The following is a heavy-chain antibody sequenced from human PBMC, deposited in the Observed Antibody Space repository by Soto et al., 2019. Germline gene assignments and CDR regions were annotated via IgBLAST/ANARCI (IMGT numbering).Heavy chain of an antibody. J-gene: IGHJ6*03. V-gene: IGHV1-18*01. CDR3: ARVTSPTLRYYYYYMDV. Sequence: ASVKVSCKASGYTFTSYGISWVRQAPGQGLEWMGWISAYNGNTNYVQKLQGRVTMTTDTSTSTAYMELRSLRSDDTAVYYCARVTSPTLRYYYYYMDVWGKGTTVTVSS. CDR2: ISAYNGNT. CDR1: GYTFTSYG.